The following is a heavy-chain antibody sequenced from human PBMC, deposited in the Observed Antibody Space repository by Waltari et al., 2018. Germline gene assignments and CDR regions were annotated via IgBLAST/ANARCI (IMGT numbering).Heavy chain of an antibody. D-gene: IGHD6-6*01. CDR1: GYTFTAYY. V-gene: IGHV1-69-2*01. CDR2: VDPEEGET. CDR3: ATGMSSSYHIYY. Sequence: EVQLVQSGAEVTKPGAAVNISCLVSGYTFTAYYIPWEQQAPGKGLEWMGDVDPEEGETIDVEKVQGRVTRTADTPTDTAHMELISMRSEETAVYYCATGMSSSYHIYYWGQGTLVTVSS. J-gene: IGHJ4*02.